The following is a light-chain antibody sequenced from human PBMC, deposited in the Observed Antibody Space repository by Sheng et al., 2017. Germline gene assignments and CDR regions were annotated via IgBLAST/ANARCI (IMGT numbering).Light chain of an antibody. V-gene: IGKV3-15*01. CDR1: QSVSSN. CDR2: GAS. CDR3: LQYDTSPET. J-gene: IGKJ1*01. Sequence: EKVMTQSPVTLSVSPGERATLSCRASQSVSSNLAWYQQKPGQPPRLLIYGASTRATGIPARFSGSGSGTDFTLTITRLEPEDFALYYCLQYDTSPETFGQGTKVEMK.